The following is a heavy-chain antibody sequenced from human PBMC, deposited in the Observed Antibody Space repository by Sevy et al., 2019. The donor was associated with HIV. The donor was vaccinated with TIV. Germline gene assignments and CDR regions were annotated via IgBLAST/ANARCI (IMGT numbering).Heavy chain of an antibody. CDR1: RFTFSIYA. Sequence: GGSLRLSCAASRFTFSIYAMSWVRQSPGRGLGWVSSISTSGDTTYYVDSVKGRFTISRDNSKNTVYLKMNSLRAEDMAIYYCAKYLSAAVAGSFDYWGQGTLVTVSS. CDR2: ISTSGDTT. CDR3: AKYLSAAVAGSFDY. D-gene: IGHD3-10*01. J-gene: IGHJ4*02. V-gene: IGHV3-23*01.